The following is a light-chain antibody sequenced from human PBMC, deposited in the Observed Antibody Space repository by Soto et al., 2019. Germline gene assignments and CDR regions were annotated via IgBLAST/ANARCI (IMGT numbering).Light chain of an antibody. Sequence: DIQMTQSPSTLSASVGDRVTITCRASQSISSWLAWYQQKPGKAPKLLIYDASSLESGVPSRFSGSGSGTEFTLTISSLQPDDFATYYCQQYTFTWTFGQGTKVEIK. CDR1: QSISSW. CDR2: DAS. J-gene: IGKJ1*01. CDR3: QQYTFTWT. V-gene: IGKV1-5*01.